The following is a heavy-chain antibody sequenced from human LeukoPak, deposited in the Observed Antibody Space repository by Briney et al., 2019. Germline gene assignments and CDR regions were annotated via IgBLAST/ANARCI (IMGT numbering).Heavy chain of an antibody. D-gene: IGHD2-2*01. CDR2: ISSSSSTI. J-gene: IGHJ4*02. CDR1: GFTFSSYS. Sequence: PGGSLRLSCAASGFTFSSYSMSWVRQAPGKGLDWVSSISSSSSTIYYTDSVKGRFTISRDNAKNSLYLQMNSLRAEDTALYYCARGDCTTTSCYLFDYWGQGTLVTVSS. V-gene: IGHV3-21*01. CDR3: ARGDCTTTSCYLFDY.